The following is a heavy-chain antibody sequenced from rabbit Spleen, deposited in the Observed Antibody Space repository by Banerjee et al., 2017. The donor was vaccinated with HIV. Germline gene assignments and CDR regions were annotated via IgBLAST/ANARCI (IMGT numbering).Heavy chain of an antibody. Sequence: QEQLVESGGGLVQPGASLTLTCTPSGFSFSSSYDMCWVRQAPGKGLEWIGCIYTGNGNTYYASWAKGRFTISKTSSTTVTLQMTSLTVADTATYFCARDSASSFSSYGMDLWGPGTLVTVS. D-gene: IGHD8-1*01. CDR3: ARDSASSFSSYGMDL. CDR2: IYTGNGNT. CDR1: GFSFSSSYD. V-gene: IGHV1S45*01. J-gene: IGHJ6*01.